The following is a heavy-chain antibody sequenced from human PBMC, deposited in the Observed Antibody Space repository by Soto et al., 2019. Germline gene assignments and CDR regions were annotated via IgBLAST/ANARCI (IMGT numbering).Heavy chain of an antibody. Sequence: KPSETLSLTCAVYGGSFSGYYWSWIRQPPGKGLEWIGEINHSGSTNYNPSLKSRVTISVDTSKNQFSLKLSSVTAADTAVYYCARVQSRDVVNLDYWGQGTLVTDSS. CDR3: ARVQSRDVVNLDY. D-gene: IGHD3-22*01. CDR1: GGSFSGYY. CDR2: INHSGST. V-gene: IGHV4-34*01. J-gene: IGHJ4*02.